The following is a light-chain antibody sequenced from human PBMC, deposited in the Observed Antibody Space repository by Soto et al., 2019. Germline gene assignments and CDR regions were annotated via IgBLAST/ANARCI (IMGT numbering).Light chain of an antibody. V-gene: IGKV1-12*01. CDR3: QQANSFPQT. J-gene: IGKJ1*01. CDR1: QSISRW. CDR2: DAS. Sequence: EMTQSLSPLTATAGERVTXNCRASQSISRWLAWYQHKTGKATKLMIYDASNLDSGVPSRFSGSGSGTEFTLTTSSLQPEDFATYDGQQANSFPQTFGPGTKVDIK.